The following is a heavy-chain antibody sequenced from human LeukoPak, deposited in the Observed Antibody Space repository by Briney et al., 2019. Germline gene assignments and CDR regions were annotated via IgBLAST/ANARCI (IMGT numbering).Heavy chain of an antibody. CDR1: EFTFSSYE. J-gene: IGHJ4*02. CDR2: ISSSSSYI. V-gene: IGHV3-21*01. D-gene: IGHD3-10*01. CDR3: AAAGRFGELTF. Sequence: GGSLRLSCAASEFTFSSYEMNWVRQAPGKGLEWVSSISSSSSYIYYADSVKGRFTISRDNAKNSLYLQMNSLRAEDTAVYYCAAAGRFGELTFWGQGTLVTVSS.